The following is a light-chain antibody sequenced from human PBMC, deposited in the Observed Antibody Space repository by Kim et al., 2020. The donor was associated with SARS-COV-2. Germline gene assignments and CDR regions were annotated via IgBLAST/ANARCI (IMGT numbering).Light chain of an antibody. CDR2: EVT. Sequence: GQAVTVACAGTSRDVGNYDSVAWYQQHPGKARKLRIYEVTKRPSGVPDRFSGSKSGNTASLTVSGLQAEDEAEYYCSSYAGSNNYVSGTGTKVTVL. CDR3: SSYAGSNNYV. J-gene: IGLJ1*01. CDR1: SRDVGNYDS. V-gene: IGLV2-8*01.